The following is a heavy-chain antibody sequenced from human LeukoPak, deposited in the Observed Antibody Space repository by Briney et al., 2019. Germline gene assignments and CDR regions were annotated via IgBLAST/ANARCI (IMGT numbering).Heavy chain of an antibody. CDR3: ATALQYYDILTGYRLMGMDV. J-gene: IGHJ6*02. D-gene: IGHD3-9*01. V-gene: IGHV3-30-3*01. Sequence: GGSLRLSCAASGFTFSSYAMHWVRQAPGKGLEWVAVISYDGSNKYYADSVKGRFTISRDNSKNTLYLQMNSLRAEDTAVYYCATALQYYDILTGYRLMGMDVWGQGTTVTVSS. CDR2: ISYDGSNK. CDR1: GFTFSSYA.